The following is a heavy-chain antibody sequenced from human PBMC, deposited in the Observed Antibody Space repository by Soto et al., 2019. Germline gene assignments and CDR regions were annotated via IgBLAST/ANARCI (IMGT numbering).Heavy chain of an antibody. CDR3: ARDSPELLRGPPDY. D-gene: IGHD1-26*01. CDR2: IWYDGSNK. V-gene: IGHV3-33*01. CDR1: GFTFSSYG. Sequence: QVQLVESGGGVVQPGRSLRLSCAASGFTFSSYGMHWVRQAPGKGLEWVAVIWYDGSNKYYADSVKGRFTISRDNSKNTRYLQMNSLRAEDTAVYYCARDSPELLRGPPDYWGQGTLVTVSS. J-gene: IGHJ4*02.